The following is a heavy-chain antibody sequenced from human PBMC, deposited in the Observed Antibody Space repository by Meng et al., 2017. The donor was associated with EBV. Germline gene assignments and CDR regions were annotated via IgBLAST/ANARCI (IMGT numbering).Heavy chain of an antibody. D-gene: IGHD3-22*01. CDR3: ARDRGGYYDSSGYYAD. CDR2: IYHSGST. Sequence: QVQLQESGPGLVKPSXXXXXTXXVXXGSISSSNWWSWVRQPPGKGLEWIGEIYHSGSTNYNPSLKSRVTISVDKSKNQFSLKPSSVTAADTAVYYCARDRGGYYDSSGYYADWGQGTLVTVYS. CDR1: XGSISSSNW. J-gene: IGHJ4*02. V-gene: IGHV4-4*02.